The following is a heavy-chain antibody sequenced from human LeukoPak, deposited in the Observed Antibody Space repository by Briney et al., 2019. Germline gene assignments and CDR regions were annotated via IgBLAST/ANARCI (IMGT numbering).Heavy chain of an antibody. CDR1: GFTFSSYA. CDR2: ISGSGGST. Sequence: PGGSLRLSCAASGFTFSSYAMSWVRQAPGKGLEWVSAISGSGGSTYYADSVKGRFTISRDNFKNTLYLQMNSLRAEDTAVYYCARRAGAYSHPYDYWGQGTLVTVSS. D-gene: IGHD4/OR15-4a*01. CDR3: ARRAGAYSHPYDY. J-gene: IGHJ4*02. V-gene: IGHV3-23*01.